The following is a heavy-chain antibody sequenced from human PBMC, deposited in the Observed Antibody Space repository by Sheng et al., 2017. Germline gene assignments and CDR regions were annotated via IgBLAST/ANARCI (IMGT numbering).Heavy chain of an antibody. Sequence: QVQMQEAGPGLVKSSQTLSLTCTVSGGSISSGSYYWSWIRQPAGKGLEWIGRIYTSGSTNYNPSLKSRVTISADTSKNQFSLKLSSVTAADTAVYYCARDGVGRWFDPWGQGTLVTVSS. D-gene: IGHD3-10*01. CDR1: GGSISSGSYY. J-gene: IGHJ5*02. V-gene: IGHV4-61*02. CDR2: IYTSGST. CDR3: ARDGVGRWFDP.